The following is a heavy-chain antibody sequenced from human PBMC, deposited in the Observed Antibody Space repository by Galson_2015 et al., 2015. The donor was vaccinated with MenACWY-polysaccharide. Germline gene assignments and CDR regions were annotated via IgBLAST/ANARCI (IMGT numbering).Heavy chain of an antibody. CDR2: ISPGSKTA. CDR3: VKGGWGDN. D-gene: IGHD1-26*01. J-gene: IGHJ4*02. Sequence: SLRLSCAASGFNFSILVMTWVRQGPGKGLEWVSAISPGSKTAYYSDSVKGRFSIPRDNSKDTLYLQMDSLRAEDTAVYYCVKGGWGDNWGQGTLVTVSS. V-gene: IGHV3-23*01. CDR1: GFNFSILV.